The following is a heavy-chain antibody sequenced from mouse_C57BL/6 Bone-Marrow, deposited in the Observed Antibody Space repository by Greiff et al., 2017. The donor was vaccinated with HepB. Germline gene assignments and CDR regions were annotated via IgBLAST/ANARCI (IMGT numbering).Heavy chain of an antibody. D-gene: IGHD2-5*01. J-gene: IGHJ3*01. Sequence: EVKVEESGGGLVQPGGSMKLSCAASGFTFSDAWMDWVRQSPEKGLEWVAEIRNKANNHATYYAESVKGRFTISRDDSKSSVYLQMSSLRAEDTGIYYCTGSNYRFAYWGQGTLVTVSA. V-gene: IGHV6-6*01. CDR3: TGSNYRFAY. CDR2: IRNKANNHAT. CDR1: GFTFSDAW.